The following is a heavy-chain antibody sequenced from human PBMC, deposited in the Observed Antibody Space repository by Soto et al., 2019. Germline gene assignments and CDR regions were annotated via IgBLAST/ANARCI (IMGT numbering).Heavy chain of an antibody. V-gene: IGHV4-38-2*01. CDR2: IYHSGVT. J-gene: IGHJ4*02. Sequence: SETLSLTCAVSNSSITSRFYWGWIRQPRGKGLEWIASIYHSGVTHYNPSLKRRATISVDTSNNQFSLRLSSVTAADTAVYYCARNTGGRNFDYWGQGTQVTASS. D-gene: IGHD2-15*01. CDR3: ARNTGGRNFDY. CDR1: NSSITSRFY.